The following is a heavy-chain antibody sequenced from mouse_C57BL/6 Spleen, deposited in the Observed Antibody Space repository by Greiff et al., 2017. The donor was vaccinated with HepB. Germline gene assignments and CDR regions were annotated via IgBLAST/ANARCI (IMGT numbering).Heavy chain of an antibody. J-gene: IGHJ2*01. D-gene: IGHD1-1*01. CDR2: IDPSDSYT. CDR3: ARRVYGSSHYFDY. V-gene: IGHV1-50*01. CDR1: GYTFTSYW. Sequence: QVQLQQPGAELVKPGASVKLSCKASGYTFTSYWMQWVKQRPGQGLEWIGEIDPSDSYTNYNQKFKGKATLTVDTSSSTAYMQLSSLTSEDSAVYYCARRVYGSSHYFDYWGQGTTLTVSS.